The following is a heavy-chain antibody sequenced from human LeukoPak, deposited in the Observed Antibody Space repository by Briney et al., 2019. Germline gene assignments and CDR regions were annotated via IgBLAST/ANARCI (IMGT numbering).Heavy chain of an antibody. V-gene: IGHV4-39*02. CDR3: ARDRGPDCSGGRCWDY. J-gene: IGHJ4*02. D-gene: IGHD2-15*01. CDR2: IYYSLYYSGST. Sequence: SETLSLTCTVSGDSISSSSYYWGWIRQPPGKGLEWIGSIYYSLYYSGSTYYNPSLKSRVSISVDTSKNQFSLKLSSVTAADTAVYYCARDRGPDCSGGRCWDYWGQGSLVTVSS. CDR1: GDSISSSSYY.